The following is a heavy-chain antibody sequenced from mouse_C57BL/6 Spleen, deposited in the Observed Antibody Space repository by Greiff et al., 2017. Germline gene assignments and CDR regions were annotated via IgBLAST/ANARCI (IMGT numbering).Heavy chain of an antibody. D-gene: IGHD1-3*01. Sequence: VQLQQSGAELVRPGASVTLSCKASGYTFTDYEMHWVKQTPVHGLEWIGAIDPETGGTAYNQKFKGKAILTADKSSSTAYMELRSLTSEDSAVYYCTRRVDPGGYFDVWGTGTTVTVSS. V-gene: IGHV1-15*01. CDR1: GYTFTDYE. CDR3: TRRVDPGGYFDV. CDR2: IDPETGGT. J-gene: IGHJ1*03.